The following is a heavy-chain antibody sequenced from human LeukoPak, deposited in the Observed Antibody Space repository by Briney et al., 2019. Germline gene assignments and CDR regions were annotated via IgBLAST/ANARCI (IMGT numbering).Heavy chain of an antibody. CDR1: GGTFISYA. V-gene: IGHV1-69*05. J-gene: IGHJ6*03. D-gene: IGHD6-6*01. Sequence: ASVKVSCKASGGTFISYAFSWVRQAPGQGLEWMGGIIPIFGTPTYAQKFQGRVTITTDESTSTAYMELSSLRSEDTAVYYCARGSYSRSSRGYYYYYSMDVWGKGTTVTVSS. CDR2: IIPIFGTP. CDR3: ARGSYSRSSRGYYYYYSMDV.